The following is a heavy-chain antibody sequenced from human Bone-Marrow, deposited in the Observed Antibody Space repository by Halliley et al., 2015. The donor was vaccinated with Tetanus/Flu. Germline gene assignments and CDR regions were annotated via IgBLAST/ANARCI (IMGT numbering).Heavy chain of an antibody. D-gene: IGHD2-2*01. V-gene: IGHV3-21*01. CDR3: ARDRCSTTRCPFDS. CDR2: ISSSSTYV. Sequence: SFISSSSTYVNSADSVKGRFTISRDNAKNLLFLQMNSLGAEDTALYYCARDRCSTTRCPFDSLGQGTQVTVSS. J-gene: IGHJ4*02.